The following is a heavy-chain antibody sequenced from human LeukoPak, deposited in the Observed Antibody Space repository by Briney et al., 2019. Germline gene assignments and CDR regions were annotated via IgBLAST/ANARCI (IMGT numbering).Heavy chain of an antibody. CDR3: ARGHGDYSNWFDP. J-gene: IGHJ5*02. V-gene: IGHV4-59*08. CDR2: IYYSGST. CDR1: GVSISSYY. Sequence: PSETLSLTCTVSGVSISSYYWSWVRQPPGKGLEWIGYIYYSGSTNYNPSLKSRVTISVDTSKNQFSLKLSSVTAADTAVYYCARGHGDYSNWFDPWGQGTLVTVSS. D-gene: IGHD4-17*01.